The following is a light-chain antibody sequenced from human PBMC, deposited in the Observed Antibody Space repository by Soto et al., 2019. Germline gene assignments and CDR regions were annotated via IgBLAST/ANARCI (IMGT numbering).Light chain of an antibody. CDR3: QQYSSAPYT. CDR2: AAS. Sequence: DIQMTQSPSSLSASVGDRVTITCRASQGISNYLAWYQQKPGKVPKLLIYAASTSQSGVPSRFSGRGSGTDFTLSISSLQPEDVTTYYCQQYSSAPYTFGQGTKLEIK. J-gene: IGKJ2*01. V-gene: IGKV1-27*01. CDR1: QGISNY.